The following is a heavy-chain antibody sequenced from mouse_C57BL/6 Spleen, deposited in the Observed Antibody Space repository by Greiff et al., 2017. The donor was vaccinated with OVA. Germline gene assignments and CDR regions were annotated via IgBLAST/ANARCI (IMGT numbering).Heavy chain of an antibody. CDR3: ARRGGIYYGNYAPFAY. CDR2: INPNNGGT. V-gene: IGHV1-18*01. CDR1: GYTFTDYN. Sequence: VHVKQSGPELVKPGASVKIPCKASGYTFTDYNMDWVKQSHGKSLEWIGDINPNNGGTIYNQKFKGKATLTVDKSSSTAYMELRSLTSEDTAVYYCARRGGIYYGNYAPFAYWGQGTLVTVSA. D-gene: IGHD2-1*01. J-gene: IGHJ3*01.